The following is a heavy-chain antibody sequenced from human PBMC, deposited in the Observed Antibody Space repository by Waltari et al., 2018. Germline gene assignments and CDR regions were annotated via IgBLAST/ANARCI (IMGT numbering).Heavy chain of an antibody. J-gene: IGHJ5*02. CDR1: GCPISRHY. D-gene: IGHD6-13*01. V-gene: IGHV4-59*11. CDR2: SYYSGST. Sequence: QVQLQKSGSGLVKPSETRSITCTVSGCPISRHYWSWVRRPPGKGLGGIGYSYYSGSTSYEPSVKNRVTISVDTSKNQSSLELISVTAAGTAVSSGACAEGSGWYNWFDPWGQGTLVTVSS. CDR3: ACAEGSGWYNWFDP.